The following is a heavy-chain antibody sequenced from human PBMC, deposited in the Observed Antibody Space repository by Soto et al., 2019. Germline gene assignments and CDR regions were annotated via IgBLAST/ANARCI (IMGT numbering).Heavy chain of an antibody. CDR3: ARDSPRGYSYGSFDY. V-gene: IGHV4-31*03. Sequence: LSLTCTVSGGSISSGGYYWSWIRQHPGKGLEWIGYIYYSGSTYYNPSLESRVTISVDTSKNQFSLKLSSVTAADTAVYYCARDSPRGYSYGSFDYWGQGTLVTVSS. CDR2: IYYSGST. CDR1: GGSISSGGYY. J-gene: IGHJ4*02. D-gene: IGHD5-18*01.